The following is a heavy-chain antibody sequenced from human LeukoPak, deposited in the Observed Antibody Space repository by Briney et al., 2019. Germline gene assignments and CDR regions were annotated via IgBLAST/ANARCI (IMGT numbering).Heavy chain of an antibody. D-gene: IGHD6-6*01. J-gene: IGHJ6*03. Sequence: QAGGSLRLSCTASGFTFGDYVMNWFRQAPGKGLEWVGFVRSKTYGGTGEYAASVKGRFTISRDDSKSIAHLQMNSLKTEDTAVYYCARGYSSSSENYYYYMDVWGKGTTVTVSS. CDR3: ARGYSSSSENYYYYMDV. V-gene: IGHV3-49*03. CDR1: GFTFGDYV. CDR2: VRSKTYGGTG.